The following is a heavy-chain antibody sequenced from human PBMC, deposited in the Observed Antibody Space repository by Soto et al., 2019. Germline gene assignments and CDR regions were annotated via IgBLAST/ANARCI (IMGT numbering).Heavy chain of an antibody. CDR3: ERNSHYSSSWVDI. CDR1: GYSFTSYW. D-gene: IGHD6-13*01. Sequence: GESLKISCKGSGYSFTSYWIGRVRQMPGKGLEWMGIIYPGDSDTRYSPSFQGQVTISADKSIITAYLQWSSLKASDTAMYYWERNSHYSSSWVDIWGQEKMVTVSS. J-gene: IGHJ3*02. V-gene: IGHV5-51*01. CDR2: IYPGDSDT.